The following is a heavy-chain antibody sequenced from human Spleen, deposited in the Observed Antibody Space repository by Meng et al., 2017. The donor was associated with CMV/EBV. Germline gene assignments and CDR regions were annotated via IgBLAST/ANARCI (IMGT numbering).Heavy chain of an antibody. D-gene: IGHD1-20*01. Sequence: GSLRLSCIVSGGSISSYYWSWIRQPPGTGLEWIGYIYYSGSTNYNPSLESRVTISADPSTNQFSLHLSPVTATDTAVYYCARGLYNWDDLTFDYWGQGMLVTVSS. J-gene: IGHJ4*02. CDR2: IYYSGST. CDR3: ARGLYNWDDLTFDY. CDR1: GGSISSYY. V-gene: IGHV4-59*01.